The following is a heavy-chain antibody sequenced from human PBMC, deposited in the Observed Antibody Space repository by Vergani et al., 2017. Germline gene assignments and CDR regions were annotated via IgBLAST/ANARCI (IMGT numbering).Heavy chain of an antibody. D-gene: IGHD5-24*01. CDR2: VISKKDGGRA. V-gene: IGHV3-15*01. CDR1: GLNFNDAW. J-gene: IGHJ4*02. Sequence: EVQLVESGGGLLKPGDHVRLSCAVSGLNFNDAWMTWVRQAPGKGLEWLGRVISKKDGGRAHYSLHVKCTITISRAESKSTIYLDMNSLRIEDTATYYCGTYNVGASFSWGPGTRVTVSS. CDR3: GTYNVGASFS.